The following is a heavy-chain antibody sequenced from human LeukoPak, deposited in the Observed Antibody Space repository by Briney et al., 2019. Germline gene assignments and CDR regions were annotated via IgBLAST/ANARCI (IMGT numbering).Heavy chain of an antibody. CDR3: ARDTVTTTFDALDI. CDR2: IYYSGST. J-gene: IGHJ3*02. CDR1: GGSISSGGYY. Sequence: SQTLSLTCTVSGGSISSGGYYWRWIRQHPGKGLEWIGYIYYSGSTYYNPSLKSRVTISVDTSKNQFSLKLSSVAAADTAVYYCARDTVTTTFDALDIWGQGTMVTVSS. V-gene: IGHV4-31*03. D-gene: IGHD4-17*01.